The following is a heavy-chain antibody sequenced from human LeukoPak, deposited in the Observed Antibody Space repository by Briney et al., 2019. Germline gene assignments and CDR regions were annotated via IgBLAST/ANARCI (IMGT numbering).Heavy chain of an antibody. V-gene: IGHV1-69*05. D-gene: IGHD4-11*01. CDR3: ARGDYSNYPFDY. CDR1: GGTFSSYA. Sequence: SSVKVSCEASGGTFSSYAISWVRQAPGQGLEWMGGIIPIFGTANYAQKFQGRVTITTDESTSTAYMELSSLRSEDTAVYYCARGDYSNYPFDYWGQGTLVTVSS. CDR2: IIPIFGTA. J-gene: IGHJ4*02.